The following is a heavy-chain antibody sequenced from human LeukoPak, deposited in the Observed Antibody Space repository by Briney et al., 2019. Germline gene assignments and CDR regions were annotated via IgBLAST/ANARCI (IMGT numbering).Heavy chain of an antibody. V-gene: IGHV1-18*01. CDR1: GYTFTSYG. J-gene: IGHJ4*02. CDR3: ARDLLAFWSGYTDFDY. D-gene: IGHD3-3*01. Sequence: GASVKVSCKASGYTFTSYGISWVRQAPGQGLEWMGWISAYNGNTNYAQKLQGRVTMTTDTSTSTAYMELRSLRSDDTAVYYSARDLLAFWSGYTDFDYWGQGTLVTVSS. CDR2: ISAYNGNT.